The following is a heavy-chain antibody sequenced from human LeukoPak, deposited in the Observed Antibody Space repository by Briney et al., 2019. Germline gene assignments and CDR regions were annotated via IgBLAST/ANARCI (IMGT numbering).Heavy chain of an antibody. Sequence: ASVKVSCKASGYSFTDYFIHWVRQAPGQGLEWMGWINPNSGGTNYAQKFQGRVTMTRDTSISTAYMELSRLRSDDTAVYYCARDAYNRAGNWGQGTLVTVSS. CDR3: ARDAYNRAGN. CDR1: GYSFTDYF. CDR2: INPNSGGT. D-gene: IGHD1-14*01. J-gene: IGHJ4*02. V-gene: IGHV1-2*02.